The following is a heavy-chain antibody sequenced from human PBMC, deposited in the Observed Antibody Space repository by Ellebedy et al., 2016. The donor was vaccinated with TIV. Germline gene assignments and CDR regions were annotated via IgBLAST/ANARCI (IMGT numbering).Heavy chain of an antibody. Sequence: ASVKVSXKASEYTVTSYYMHWVRQAPGQGLEWMGIINPSGDSSNYAPKFQGRVTMTRDTSTSTVYMELSSLRSEDTAVYYCARDQRYNHNWKSFDYWGQGTLVIVSS. CDR2: INPSGDSS. CDR1: EYTVTSYY. D-gene: IGHD1-1*01. CDR3: ARDQRYNHNWKSFDY. V-gene: IGHV1-46*01. J-gene: IGHJ4*02.